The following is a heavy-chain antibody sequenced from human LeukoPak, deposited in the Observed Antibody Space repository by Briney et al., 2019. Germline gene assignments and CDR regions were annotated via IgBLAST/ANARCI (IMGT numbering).Heavy chain of an antibody. D-gene: IGHD4/OR15-4a*01. V-gene: IGHV3-7*01. J-gene: IGHJ4*02. CDR2: INGHGSEI. CDR3: ARGGANRGRFEY. CDR1: GFTFSMSW. Sequence: GGSLRLSCAASGFTFSMSWMTWVRQAPGKGLEWVASINGHGSEIHYVDSVKGRFTISRDNAKNSLYLQMNSLRAEDTAVYYCARGGANRGRFEYWGQGTLVTVSS.